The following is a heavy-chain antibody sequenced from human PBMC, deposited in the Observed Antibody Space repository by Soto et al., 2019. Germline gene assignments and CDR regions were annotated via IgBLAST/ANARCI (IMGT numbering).Heavy chain of an antibody. D-gene: IGHD4-4*01. CDR3: ARSPATVTTYNWFDP. V-gene: IGHV1-18*01. CDR2: ISAYNGNT. CDR1: GYTFTSYG. Sequence: QVQLVQSGAEVKKPGASVKVSCKASGYTFTSYGISWVRQAPGQGLEWMGWISAYNGNTNYAQKLQGKVTMTTDTSTSTAYMELRSLRSDDTDVYYCARSPATVTTYNWFDPWGQGTLVTVSS. J-gene: IGHJ5*02.